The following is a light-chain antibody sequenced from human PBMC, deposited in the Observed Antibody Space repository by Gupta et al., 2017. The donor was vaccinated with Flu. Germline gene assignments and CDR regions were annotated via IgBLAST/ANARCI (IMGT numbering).Light chain of an antibody. V-gene: IGLV3-1*01. Sequence: SYELTQPPSVSVSPGQTASITCSGDKLGDKYACWYQQNPGQSPMLVIYEDNKRPSGIPERFSGSNSGNTATLTISGTQAMDEADYYCQAWDSSRGVFGGGTKLTVL. J-gene: IGLJ3*02. CDR1: KLGDKY. CDR3: QAWDSSRGV. CDR2: EDN.